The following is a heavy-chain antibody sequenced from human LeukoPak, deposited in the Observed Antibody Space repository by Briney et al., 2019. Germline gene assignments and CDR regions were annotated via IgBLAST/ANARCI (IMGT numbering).Heavy chain of an antibody. CDR2: ISYDGSNK. V-gene: IGHV3-30*04. J-gene: IGHJ4*02. CDR1: GSTFSSYA. D-gene: IGHD6-19*01. CDR3: ARGQWLASPFDY. Sequence: PGGSLRLSCAASGSTFSSYAMHWVRQAPGKGLEWVAVISYDGSNKYYADSVKGRFTISRDNSKNTLYLQMNSLRAEDTAVYYCARGQWLASPFDYWGQGTLVTVSS.